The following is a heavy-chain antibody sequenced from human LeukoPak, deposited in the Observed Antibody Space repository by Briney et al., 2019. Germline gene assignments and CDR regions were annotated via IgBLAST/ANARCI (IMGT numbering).Heavy chain of an antibody. D-gene: IGHD2-15*01. CDR2: ISRSGSTK. CDR1: GFTFSDYN. V-gene: IGHV3-11*01. Sequence: SGGSLRLSCVASGFTFSDYNMRWIRQAPGKGLEWVSSISRSGSTKYYADSVKGRFTISRDNAKNSLFLQMNSLRAEDTAVYYCARVLRYCSGGNCYSGGLGYMDVWGKGTTVTISS. CDR3: ARVLRYCSGGNCYSGGLGYMDV. J-gene: IGHJ6*03.